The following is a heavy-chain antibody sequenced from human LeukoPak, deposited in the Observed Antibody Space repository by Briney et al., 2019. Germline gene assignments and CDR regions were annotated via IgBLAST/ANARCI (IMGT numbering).Heavy chain of an antibody. D-gene: IGHD3-10*01. CDR3: ARGPRGSGSYYPN. J-gene: IGHJ4*02. V-gene: IGHV3-21*01. Sequence: GGSLRLSCAASGFTFSSYSMNWVRRAPGKGLEWVSSISSSSSYIYYVDSVKGRFTISRDNAKNSLYLQMDSLRAEDTAVYYCARGPRGSGSYYPNWGQGTLVTVSS. CDR2: ISSSSSYI. CDR1: GFTFSSYS.